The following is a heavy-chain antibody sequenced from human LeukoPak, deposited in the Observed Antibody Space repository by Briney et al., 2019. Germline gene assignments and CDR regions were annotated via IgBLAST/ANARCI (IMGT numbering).Heavy chain of an antibody. CDR3: ARDRTGYCSSTSCARGAFDI. CDR1: GGPISSGGYY. Sequence: SETLSLTCTVSGGPISSGGYYWSWIRQHPGKGPEWIGYIYYSGSTYYNPSLKSRVTISVDTSKNQFSLKLSSVTAADTAVYYCARDRTGYCSSTSCARGAFDIWGQGTMVTVSS. J-gene: IGHJ3*02. V-gene: IGHV4-31*03. D-gene: IGHD2-2*01. CDR2: IYYSGST.